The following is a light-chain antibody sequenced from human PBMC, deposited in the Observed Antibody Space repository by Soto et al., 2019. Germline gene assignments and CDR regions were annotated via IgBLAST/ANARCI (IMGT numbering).Light chain of an antibody. CDR1: QPITTW. J-gene: IGKJ1*01. CDR3: QQYNSFLTT. Sequence: DIQMTQSPSTLSASIGDSVTITCRASQPITTWLAWYQQKPGRAPRLLIYDAFVLQSGVPSRFSGSGSGTEFTLTISSLQPDDFATYYCQQYNSFLTTFGQGTKVEIQ. V-gene: IGKV1-5*01. CDR2: DAF.